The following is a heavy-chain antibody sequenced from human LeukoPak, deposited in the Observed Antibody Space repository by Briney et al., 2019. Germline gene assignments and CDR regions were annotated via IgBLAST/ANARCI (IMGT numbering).Heavy chain of an antibody. J-gene: IGHJ4*02. V-gene: IGHV4-39*07. CDR2: IYYSGST. D-gene: IGHD6-13*01. CDR1: GFTFSSYG. Sequence: KPGGSLRLSCAASGFTFSSYGMNWIRQPPGKGLEWIGSIYYSGSTYYNPSLKSRVTISVDTSKNQFSLKLSSVTAADTAVYYCARQVAAAGGAFDYWGQGTLVTVSS. CDR3: ARQVAAAGGAFDY.